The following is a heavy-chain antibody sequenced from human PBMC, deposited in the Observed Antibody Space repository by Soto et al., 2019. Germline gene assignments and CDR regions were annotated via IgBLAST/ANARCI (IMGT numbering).Heavy chain of an antibody. J-gene: IGHJ4*02. CDR2: IYHTGNT. V-gene: IGHV4-38-2*01. CDR3: ATHSGSFPY. Sequence: SETLSLTCAVSGYSISSGYYWGWIRQPPGKGLEWIGSIYHTGNTYYNPSLKSRVTISVDTSKNQFSLKLSSVTAADTAVYYCATHSGSFPYWGQGTLVTVSS. D-gene: IGHD1-26*01. CDR1: GYSISSGYY.